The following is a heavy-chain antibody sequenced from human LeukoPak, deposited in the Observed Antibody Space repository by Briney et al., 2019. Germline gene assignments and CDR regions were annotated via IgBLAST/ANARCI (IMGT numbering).Heavy chain of an antibody. V-gene: IGHV3-23*01. D-gene: IGHD6-13*01. CDR3: AKDQGSWYVSELYFDY. J-gene: IGHJ4*01. CDR2: ISGSGGST. CDR1: GFTLSSYA. Sequence: PGGSLRLSCAASGFTLSSYAMSWVRQAPGEGLEWVSAISGSGGSTYYADSVKGRFTISRDNSKNTLYLQMNSLRAEDTAVYYCAKDQGSWYVSELYFDYWGQGTLVTVSS.